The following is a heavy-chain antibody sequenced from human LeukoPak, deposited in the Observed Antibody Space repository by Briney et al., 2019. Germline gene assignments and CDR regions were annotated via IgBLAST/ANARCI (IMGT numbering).Heavy chain of an antibody. Sequence: SETLSLTCTVSGGSISSHYWSWIRQPPGKGLEWIGYIYYSGSTNYNPSLKSRVTISVDTSKNQFSLKLSSVTAADTAVYYCARAIRAFDIWGQGTMVTVSS. CDR3: ARAIRAFDI. J-gene: IGHJ3*02. CDR1: GGSISSHY. V-gene: IGHV4-59*11. D-gene: IGHD2-2*02. CDR2: IYYSGST.